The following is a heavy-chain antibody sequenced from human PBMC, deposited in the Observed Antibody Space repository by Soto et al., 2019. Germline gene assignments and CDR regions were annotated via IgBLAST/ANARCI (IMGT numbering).Heavy chain of an antibody. D-gene: IGHD3-3*01. CDR2: IDPSDSYT. CDR3: ARQXGAIFGVVIMPSYGMDV. Sequence: PGESLKISCKGSGYSFTSYWISWVRQMPGKGLEWMGRIDPSDSYTNYSPSFQGHVTISADKSISTAYLQWSSLKASDTAMYYCARQXGAIFGVVIMPSYGMDVWGQGTTVTVSS. V-gene: IGHV5-10-1*01. J-gene: IGHJ6*02. CDR1: GYSFTSYW.